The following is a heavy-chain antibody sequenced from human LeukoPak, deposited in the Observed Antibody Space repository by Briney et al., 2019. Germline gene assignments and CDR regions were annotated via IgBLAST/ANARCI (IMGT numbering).Heavy chain of an antibody. CDR1: GGTFSSYA. V-gene: IGHV1-69*13. D-gene: IGHD3-22*01. CDR2: IIPIFGTA. Sequence: GASVKVSCKASGGTFSSYAISWVRQAPGQGLEWMGGIIPIFGTANYAQKFQGRVTITADESTSTAYMELSSLRSEDTAVYYCASWLYYYDSSGYPGDYWGQGTLVTVSS. CDR3: ASWLYYYDSSGYPGDY. J-gene: IGHJ4*02.